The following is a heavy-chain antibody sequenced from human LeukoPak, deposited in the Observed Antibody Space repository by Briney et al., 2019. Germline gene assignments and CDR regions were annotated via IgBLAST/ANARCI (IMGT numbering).Heavy chain of an antibody. CDR2: ISSNGGST. CDR3: ARAGGVWGSYRYYDY. CDR1: GFTFSSYA. D-gene: IGHD3-16*02. J-gene: IGHJ4*02. Sequence: GGSLRLSCAASGFTFSSYAMHWDRQAPGKGLEYVSAISSNGGSTYYANSVKVRFTISRDNSKNTLYLQMGSLRAEDMAVYYCARAGGVWGSYRYYDYWGQGTLVTVSS. V-gene: IGHV3-64*01.